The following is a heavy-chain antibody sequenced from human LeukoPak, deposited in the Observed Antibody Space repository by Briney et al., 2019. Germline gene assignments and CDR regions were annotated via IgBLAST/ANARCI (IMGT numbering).Heavy chain of an antibody. CDR1: GFTFSNAW. V-gene: IGHV3-15*01. CDR2: IKSKTDGGTT. D-gene: IGHD4-17*01. CDR3: TTWFYGDYDGY. Sequence: GGSLRLSCAASGFTFSNAWMSWVRQAPGKGLEWVGSIKSKTDGGTTDYAAPVKGRFTISRDDSKNTLYLQMNSLKTEDTAVYYCTTWFYGDYDGYWGQGTLVTVSS. J-gene: IGHJ4*02.